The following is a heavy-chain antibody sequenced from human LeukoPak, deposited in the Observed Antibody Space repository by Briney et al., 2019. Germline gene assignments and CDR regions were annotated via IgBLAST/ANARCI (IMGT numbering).Heavy chain of an antibody. Sequence: SETLSLTCAVYGGSFSGYYWSWVRQPPGKGLEWVGEINHSGSTNYNPSLKSRVTISVDTSKNQFSLKLSSVTAADTAVYYCARGRPVLLWFGEPSNWFDPWGQGTLVTVSS. D-gene: IGHD3-10*01. CDR3: ARGRPVLLWFGEPSNWFDP. V-gene: IGHV4-34*01. CDR2: INHSGST. CDR1: GGSFSGYY. J-gene: IGHJ5*02.